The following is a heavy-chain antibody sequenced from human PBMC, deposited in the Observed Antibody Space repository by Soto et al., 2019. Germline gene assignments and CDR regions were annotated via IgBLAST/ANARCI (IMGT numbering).Heavy chain of an antibody. CDR3: ARSPPHYYSYCMDV. J-gene: IGHJ6*02. CDR1: GYTXTSYD. V-gene: IGHV1-8*01. Sequence: SXKVSFKASGYTXTSYDIDGVRQATGHGLEWMGCMNPNRCNTGYAQKFKGRVTMNRNTSISKAYMELSRLRSEETGLYYCARSPPHYYSYCMDVWGQGTTVTV. CDR2: MNPNRCNT.